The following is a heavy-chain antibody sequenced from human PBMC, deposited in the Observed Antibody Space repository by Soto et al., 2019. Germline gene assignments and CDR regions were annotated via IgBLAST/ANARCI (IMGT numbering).Heavy chain of an antibody. Sequence: QVYLVESGGGVVQPGRSLRLSCAASRLTFNIYDIYWVRQAPGKGLEWVALISHDGSKKYYAESVKGRFTISRDNSNNTLYLQTNSLRGDDTAIYHCAIIHSGSFGFDVWGQGTVVTFSS. CDR2: ISHDGSKK. V-gene: IGHV3-30*03. D-gene: IGHD1-26*01. J-gene: IGHJ3*01. CDR1: RLTFNIYD. CDR3: AIIHSGSFGFDV.